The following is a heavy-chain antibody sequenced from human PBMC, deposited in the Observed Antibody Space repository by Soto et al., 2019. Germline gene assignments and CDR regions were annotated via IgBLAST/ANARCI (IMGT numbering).Heavy chain of an antibody. CDR1: GFTFSSYA. V-gene: IGHV3-23*01. Sequence: EVQLLESGGGLVQPVGSLRLSCAASGFTFSSYAMSWVRQAPGKGLEWVSAISGSGGSTYYADSVKGRFTISRDNSKKPMYLKMNSLRAEDTAVYYCAKGLVRGVTSFDYWGQATLVNVSS. J-gene: IGHJ4*02. CDR3: AKGLVRGVTSFDY. D-gene: IGHD3-10*01. CDR2: ISGSGGST.